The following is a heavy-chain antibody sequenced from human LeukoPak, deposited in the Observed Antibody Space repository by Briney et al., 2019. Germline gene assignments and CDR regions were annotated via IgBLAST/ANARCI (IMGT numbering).Heavy chain of an antibody. D-gene: IGHD3-22*01. CDR2: INPNSGGT. J-gene: IGHJ4*02. V-gene: IGHV1-2*02. CDR1: GYTLTDYY. CDR3: ARASYYYDRSGYPGYYFDY. Sequence: GASVKVSCKASGYTLTDYYMHWVRQAPAQGLEWMGWINPNSGGTNYAQKFQGRVTMTRDTSISTAYMELSRLRSDDTAVYYCARASYYYDRSGYPGYYFDYWGEGTLVTVSS.